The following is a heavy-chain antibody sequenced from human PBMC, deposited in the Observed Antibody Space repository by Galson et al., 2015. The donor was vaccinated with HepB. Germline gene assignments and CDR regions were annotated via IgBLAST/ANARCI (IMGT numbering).Heavy chain of an antibody. CDR1: GGTLSNYA. CDR2: INPIFGTA. Sequence: SVKVSCKVSGGTLSNYAITWVRQAPGQGLEWMGGINPIFGTANYAQKFQGRVTITADKSTSTVYMELSSLRSEDTAVYYCARNFYGSGSYYDYWGQGTQVTVSS. CDR3: ARNFYGSGSYYDY. J-gene: IGHJ4*02. V-gene: IGHV1-69*06. D-gene: IGHD3-10*01.